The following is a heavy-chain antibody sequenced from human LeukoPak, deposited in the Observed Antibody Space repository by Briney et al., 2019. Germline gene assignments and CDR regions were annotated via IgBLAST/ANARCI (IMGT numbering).Heavy chain of an antibody. CDR3: ARDLAVAGIYFDY. V-gene: IGHV1-8*01. D-gene: IGHD6-19*01. CDR2: MNPNSGNT. Sequence: ASVKVSCKASGYTFTSYDINWVRQATGQGLEWMGWMNPNSGNTGYAQKFQGRVTMTRNTSISTAYMELSSLRSDDTAVYYCARDLAVAGIYFDYWGQGTLVTVSS. J-gene: IGHJ4*02. CDR1: GYTFTSYD.